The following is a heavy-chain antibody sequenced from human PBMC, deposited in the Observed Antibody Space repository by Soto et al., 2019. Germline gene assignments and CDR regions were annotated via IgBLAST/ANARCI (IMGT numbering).Heavy chain of an antibody. CDR1: GFTFSDHA. V-gene: IGHV3-33*01. J-gene: IGHJ6*02. CDR2: VWFDGGNK. Sequence: QVQLVASGGGEVQPGTSLRLSCEASGFTFSDHAMHWVRQAPGKGLEWVAVVWFDGGNKFYTDSVKGRFTISRDNSKNTLFLQMNSLRVVDTAVYYCARAPAGDYTLYHYYTMDVWGQGTPVTVSS. D-gene: IGHD4-17*01. CDR3: ARAPAGDYTLYHYYTMDV.